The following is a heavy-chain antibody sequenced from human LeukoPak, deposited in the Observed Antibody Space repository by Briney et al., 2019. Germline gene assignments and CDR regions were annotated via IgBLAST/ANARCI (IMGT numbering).Heavy chain of an antibody. CDR1: GYTFTSYA. CDR2: ITPSGGT. V-gene: IGHV1-2*02. J-gene: IGHJ4*02. CDR3: AREIGGILVFDY. D-gene: IGHD5-18*01. Sequence: ASVKVSCKASGYTFTSYAIHWVRQAPGQGLEWMGWITPSGGTNYPQKFQGRVAITWDTSITTAYMDLSRLTSDDTAVYYCAREIGGILVFDYWGQGTLVTVSS.